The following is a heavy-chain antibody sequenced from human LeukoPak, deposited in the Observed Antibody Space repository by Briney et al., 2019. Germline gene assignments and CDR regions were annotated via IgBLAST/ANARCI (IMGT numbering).Heavy chain of an antibody. J-gene: IGHJ3*02. CDR1: GGTFSSYA. Sequence: SVKVSCKASGGTFSSYAISWVRQAPGQGLEWMGGIIPIFGTANYAQKFQGRVTITADESTSTAYTELSSLRSEDTAVYYCARDLSTEIVVVPAAPRAFDIWGQGTMVTVSS. CDR3: ARDLSTEIVVVPAAPRAFDI. V-gene: IGHV1-69*01. CDR2: IIPIFGTA. D-gene: IGHD2-2*01.